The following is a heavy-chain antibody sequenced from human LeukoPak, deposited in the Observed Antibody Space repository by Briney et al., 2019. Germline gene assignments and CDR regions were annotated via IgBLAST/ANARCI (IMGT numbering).Heavy chain of an antibody. CDR2: ISYDGSKK. V-gene: IGHV3-30*01. D-gene: IGHD6-13*01. J-gene: IGHJ5*02. CDR3: ARDHRSLGIAAPFDP. CDR1: GVTFSSYA. Sequence: PGGSLTLSCAASGVTFSSYAMHWVRQAPGKGLEWVAVISYDGSKKYYADSVRGRFTISRDKSKNTLYLQMNSLRAEDTAVYYCARDHRSLGIAAPFDPWGQGTLVTVCS.